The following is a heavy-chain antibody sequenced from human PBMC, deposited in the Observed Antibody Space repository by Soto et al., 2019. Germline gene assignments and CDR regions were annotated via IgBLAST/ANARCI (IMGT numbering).Heavy chain of an antibody. CDR3: ARDSQYASDF. V-gene: IGHV3-48*01. CDR1: GFTFSSYS. CDR2: ISGRSRSI. Sequence: EVQLVESGGGLVQPGGSLRLSCGASGFTFSSYSMNWVRQAPGKGLEWISYISGRSRSIYYAASVKGRFTISRDNAKNTLYLQMNSLRAEDTAVYYCARDSQYASDFWGQGTMVTVSS. J-gene: IGHJ3*01.